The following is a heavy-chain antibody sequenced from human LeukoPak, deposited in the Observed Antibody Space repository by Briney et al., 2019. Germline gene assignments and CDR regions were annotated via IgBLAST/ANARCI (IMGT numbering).Heavy chain of an antibody. D-gene: IGHD6-13*01. CDR3: ARELVPSNWFDP. CDR2: IYYSGST. Sequence: SETLSLTCSVSGGSISSYYWSWIRQPPGKGLEWIGYIYYSGSTNYNPYLKSRVTISVDTSKNQFSLKLSSVAAADTAVYYCARELVPSNWFDPWGQGTLVTVSS. V-gene: IGHV4-59*01. J-gene: IGHJ5*02. CDR1: GGSISSYY.